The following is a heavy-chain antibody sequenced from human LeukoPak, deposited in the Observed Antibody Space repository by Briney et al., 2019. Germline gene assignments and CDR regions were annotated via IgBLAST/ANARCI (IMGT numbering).Heavy chain of an antibody. D-gene: IGHD5-18*01. CDR2: ISYNGRDK. V-gene: IGHV3-30*04. Sequence: GGSLRLSCAASGFTFSSFAMHWVRQAPGKGLEWVAVISYNGRDKYYADSVKGRVTISRDNSKNTLYLQMNSLRAEDTAGYYCARGVNSQGTAMVLFDSWGQGSLVTVSA. CDR3: ARGVNSQGTAMVLFDS. CDR1: GFTFSSFA. J-gene: IGHJ4*02.